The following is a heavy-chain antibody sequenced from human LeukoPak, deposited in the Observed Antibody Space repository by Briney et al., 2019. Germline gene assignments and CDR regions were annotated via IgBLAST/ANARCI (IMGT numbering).Heavy chain of an antibody. CDR1: GYTFTSYG. Sequence: GESLKISCKGSGYTFTSYGISWVRQAPGQGLEWMGWISAYNGNTNYAQKLQGRVTMTTDTSTSTAYMELRSLRSDDTAVYYCAREWRYCSSTSCIDYWGQGTLVTVSS. D-gene: IGHD2-2*01. CDR2: ISAYNGNT. CDR3: AREWRYCSSTSCIDY. V-gene: IGHV1-18*04. J-gene: IGHJ4*02.